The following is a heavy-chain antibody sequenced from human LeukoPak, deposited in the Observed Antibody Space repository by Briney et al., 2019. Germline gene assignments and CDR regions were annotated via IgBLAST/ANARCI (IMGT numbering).Heavy chain of an antibody. CDR1: GGTFSSYA. Sequence: SVKVSCKASGGTFSSYAISWVRQAPGQGLEWMGRITPIFGTANYAQKFQGRVTITTDESTSTAYMELSSLRSEDTAVYYCARVRGCSSTSCSKSNWFDPWGQGTLVTVSS. CDR3: ARVRGCSSTSCSKSNWFDP. D-gene: IGHD2-2*01. CDR2: ITPIFGTA. V-gene: IGHV1-69*05. J-gene: IGHJ5*02.